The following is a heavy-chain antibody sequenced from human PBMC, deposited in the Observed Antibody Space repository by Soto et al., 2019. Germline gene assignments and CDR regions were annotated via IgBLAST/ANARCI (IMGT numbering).Heavy chain of an antibody. J-gene: IGHJ5*02. CDR2: INPNSGGT. CDR3: ARVPAVASYNWFDP. V-gene: IGHV1-2*04. CDR1: GYTFTGYY. D-gene: IGHD6-19*01. Sequence: GASVKVSCKASGYTFTGYYMHWVRQAPGQGLEWMGWINPNSGGTNYAQKFQGWVTMTRDTSISTAYMELSRLRSDDTAVYYCARVPAVASYNWFDPWGQGTLVTVSS.